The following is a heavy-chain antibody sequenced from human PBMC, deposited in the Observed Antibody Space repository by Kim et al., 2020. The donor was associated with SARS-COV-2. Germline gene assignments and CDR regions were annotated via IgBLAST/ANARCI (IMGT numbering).Heavy chain of an antibody. J-gene: IGHJ6*02. D-gene: IGHD6-13*01. V-gene: IGHV4-34*01. CDR3: ARHRRDSSSWYFYYYYGMDV. CDR2: INHSGST. CDR1: GGSFSGYY. Sequence: SETLSLTCAVYGGSFSGYYWSWIRQPPGKGLEWIGEINHSGSTNYNPSLKSRVTISVDTSKNQFSLKLSSVTAADTAVDYCARHRRDSSSWYFYYYYGMDVWGQGTTVTVSS.